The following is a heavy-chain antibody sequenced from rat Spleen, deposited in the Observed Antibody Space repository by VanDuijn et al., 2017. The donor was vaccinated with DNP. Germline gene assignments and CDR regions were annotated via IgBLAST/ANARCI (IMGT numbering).Heavy chain of an antibody. CDR2: ISNTGDST. Sequence: EVQLVESGGGLVQPGRSLKLSCAASGFIFSNYWMTWIRQAPGKGLEWVASISNTGDSTYYSDSVKGRFTISRDDAKSTLYLQMNSLRSEDTSTYYCTRYNPGYFFDYWGQGVMVTVSS. CDR1: GFIFSNYW. CDR3: TRYNPGYFFDY. V-gene: IGHV5-31*01. J-gene: IGHJ2*01. D-gene: IGHD4-3*01.